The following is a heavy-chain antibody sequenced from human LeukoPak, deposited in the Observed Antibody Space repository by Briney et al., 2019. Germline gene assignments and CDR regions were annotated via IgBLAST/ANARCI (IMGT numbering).Heavy chain of an antibody. CDR3: ARDFGYSSGWPDAFDI. J-gene: IGHJ3*02. CDR2: IKQDGSEK. Sequence: GGSLRPSCAASGFTSSSFWMSWVRQAPGKGREWVANIKQDGSEKYYVDSVKGRFTSSRDNSKNSLYLQMNSLRAEDTAVYYCARDFGYSSGWPDAFDIWGQGTMVTVSS. CDR1: GFTSSSFW. D-gene: IGHD6-19*01. V-gene: IGHV3-7*01.